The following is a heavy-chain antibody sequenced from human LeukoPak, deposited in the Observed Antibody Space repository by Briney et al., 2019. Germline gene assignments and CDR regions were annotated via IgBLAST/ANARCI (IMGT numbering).Heavy chain of an antibody. Sequence: ASVRVSSVASGDTFTGYYMHWVRQAPGQGRERMGWINPNSGGTNYAQKFQGRVTMTRDTSTRTAYMELSRLRSDDTAVYYCAREWLQPGAYWGQGTRVTVPS. D-gene: IGHD5-24*01. CDR3: AREWLQPGAY. V-gene: IGHV1-2*02. CDR2: INPNSGGT. CDR1: GDTFTGYY. J-gene: IGHJ4*02.